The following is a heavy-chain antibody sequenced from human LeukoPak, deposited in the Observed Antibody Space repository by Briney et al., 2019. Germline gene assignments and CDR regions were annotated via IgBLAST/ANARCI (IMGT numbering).Heavy chain of an antibody. CDR2: INHSGST. J-gene: IGHJ4*02. D-gene: IGHD5-12*01. V-gene: IGHV4-34*01. Sequence: SETLSLTCAVYGGSFSGYYWSWIRQPPGKGLEWIGEINHSGSTNYNPSLKSRVTISVDTSKNQFSLKLSSVTAADTAVYYCARKYSGYDPPDYWGQGTLVTVPS. CDR3: ARKYSGYDPPDY. CDR1: GGSFSGYY.